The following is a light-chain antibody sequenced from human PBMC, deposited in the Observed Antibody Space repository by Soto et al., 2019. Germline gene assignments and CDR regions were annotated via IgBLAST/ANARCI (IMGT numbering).Light chain of an antibody. Sequence: DIQMTQSPSSLSASVGDRVTITCRASQNINNYLNWYHQKPGKAPKILIYAASSLQSGVPSRFSCSGFGTDLTLTSSSLQAEYSSTYSCQESITAPLTFCGGNKWEV. J-gene: IGKJ4*01. CDR1: QNINNY. V-gene: IGKV1-39*01. CDR3: QESITAPLT. CDR2: AAS.